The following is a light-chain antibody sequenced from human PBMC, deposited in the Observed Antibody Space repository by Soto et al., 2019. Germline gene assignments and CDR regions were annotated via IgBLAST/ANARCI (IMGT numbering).Light chain of an antibody. CDR3: QQYNNWPPVT. J-gene: IGKJ1*01. CDR2: GAS. CDR1: QSVSSN. V-gene: IGKV3-15*01. Sequence: EIVMTQSPATLSVSPGERATLSCRASQSVSSNLAWYQQKPGQAPRLLIYGASTRATGIPARFSGSGSGTEFTITIRSLQSEDFSVYYCQQYNNWPPVTFGQGTKVEIK.